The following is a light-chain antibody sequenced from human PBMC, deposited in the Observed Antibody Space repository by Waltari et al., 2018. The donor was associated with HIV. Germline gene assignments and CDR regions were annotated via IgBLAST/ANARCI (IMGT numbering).Light chain of an antibody. CDR3: QTWGIGFWV. V-gene: IGLV4-69*01. J-gene: IGLJ3*02. CDR2: VSSDGGL. Sequence: LVLTQSPSASASLGASVNLTCTLTSGQSSYAIAWHQQQPGKGPRYLMKVSSDGGLSKGDGIPDRFSGSSSGAERYLTISSLQSDDEGYYYCQTWGIGFWVFGGGTKLTVL. CDR1: SGQSSYA.